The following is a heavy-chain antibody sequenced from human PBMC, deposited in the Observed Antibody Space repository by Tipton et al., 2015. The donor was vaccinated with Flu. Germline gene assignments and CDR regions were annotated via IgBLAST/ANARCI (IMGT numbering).Heavy chain of an antibody. CDR3: ARFIAAAADY. V-gene: IGHV4-59*01. J-gene: IGHJ4*02. CDR2: IYYSGST. CDR1: GGSISSYY. D-gene: IGHD6-13*01. Sequence: TLSLTCTVSGGSISSYYWSWIRQPPGKGLEWIGYIYYSGSTNYNPSLKSRVTISVDTSKNQFSLKLSSVTAADTAVYYCARFIAAAADYWGQRTLVTVSS.